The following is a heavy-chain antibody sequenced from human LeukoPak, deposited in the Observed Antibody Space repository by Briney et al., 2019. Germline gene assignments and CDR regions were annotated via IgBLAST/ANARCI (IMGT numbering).Heavy chain of an antibody. CDR1: GFTFNSYW. CDR3: ARSYYYDSSGYSPDAFDI. CDR2: IKQDGSEK. J-gene: IGHJ3*02. D-gene: IGHD3-22*01. Sequence: PGGSLRLSCAASGFTFNSYWMSWVRQAPGKGLEWVANIKQDGSEKYYVNSVKGRFTISRDNAKNSLYLQMNSLRAEDTAVYYCARSYYYDSSGYSPDAFDIWGQGTMVTVSS. V-gene: IGHV3-7*03.